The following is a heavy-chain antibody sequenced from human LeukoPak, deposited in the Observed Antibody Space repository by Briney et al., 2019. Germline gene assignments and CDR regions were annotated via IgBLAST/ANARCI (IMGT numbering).Heavy chain of an antibody. V-gene: IGHV1-69*05. Sequence: ASVKVSCKASGGTFSSYAISWVRQAPGQGLEWMGGITPIFGTANYAQKLQGRVTITTDESTSTAYMELSSLRSEDTAVYYCARHGGITIFGVAQPGGAFDIWGQGTMVTVSS. D-gene: IGHD3-3*01. CDR2: ITPIFGTA. J-gene: IGHJ3*02. CDR1: GGTFSSYA. CDR3: ARHGGITIFGVAQPGGAFDI.